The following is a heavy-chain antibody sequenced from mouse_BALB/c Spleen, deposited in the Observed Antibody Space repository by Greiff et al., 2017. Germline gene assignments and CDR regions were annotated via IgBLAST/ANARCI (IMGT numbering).Heavy chain of an antibody. Sequence: DVHLVESGGGLVKPGGSLKLSCAASGFTFSSYAMSWVRQTPEKRLEWVASISSGGSTYYPDSVKGRFTISRDNARNILYLQMSSLRSEDTAMYYCARGSYYYGSKRGAMDYWGQGTSVTVSS. D-gene: IGHD1-1*01. J-gene: IGHJ4*01. V-gene: IGHV5-6-5*01. CDR2: ISSGGST. CDR1: GFTFSSYA. CDR3: ARGSYYYGSKRGAMDY.